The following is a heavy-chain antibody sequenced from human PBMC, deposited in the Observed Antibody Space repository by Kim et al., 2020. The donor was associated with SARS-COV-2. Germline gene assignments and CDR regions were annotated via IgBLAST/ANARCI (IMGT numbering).Heavy chain of an antibody. V-gene: IGHV3-33*01. CDR2: IWYDGSNK. D-gene: IGHD6-13*01. CDR1: GFTFSSYG. J-gene: IGHJ6*02. CDR3: ARGEDSSSWIYYYYYGMDV. Sequence: GGSLRLSCAASGFTFSSYGMHWVRQAPGKGLEWVAVIWYDGSNKYYADSVKGRFTISRDNSKNTLYLQMNSLRAEDTAVYYCARGEDSSSWIYYYYYGMDVWGQGTTVTVSS.